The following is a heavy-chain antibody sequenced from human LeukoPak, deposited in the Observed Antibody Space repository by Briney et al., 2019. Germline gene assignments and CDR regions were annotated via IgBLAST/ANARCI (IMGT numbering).Heavy chain of an antibody. Sequence: PGGSLRLSCAASGFTFSNYAMSWVRQAPGKGLEWVSGINERGGNTYYADSVKGRFTISRDNSKDTLYVLMDSLRVEDTAAYYCAKEIAAVGIPVLDYWGQGTLVTVSS. CDR2: INERGGNT. J-gene: IGHJ4*02. CDR3: AKEIAAVGIPVLDY. D-gene: IGHD6-13*01. CDR1: GFTFSNYA. V-gene: IGHV3-23*01.